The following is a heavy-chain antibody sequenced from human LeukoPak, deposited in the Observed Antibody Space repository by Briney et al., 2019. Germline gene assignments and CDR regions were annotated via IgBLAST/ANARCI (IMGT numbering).Heavy chain of an antibody. CDR3: AKEHYYDSSGYYPSSDY. D-gene: IGHD3-22*01. V-gene: IGHV3-30*18. CDR1: GFTFSSYG. CDR2: ISYDGSNK. Sequence: GRSLRLSCAASGFTFSSYGMHWVRQAPGKGLEWVAVISYDGSNKYYADSVKGRFTISRDNSKNTLYLQMNSLRAEDTAVYYCAKEHYYDSSGYYPSSDYWGQGTLVTVSS. J-gene: IGHJ4*02.